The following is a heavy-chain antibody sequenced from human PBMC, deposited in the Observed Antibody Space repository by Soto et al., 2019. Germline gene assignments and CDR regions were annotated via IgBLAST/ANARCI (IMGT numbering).Heavy chain of an antibody. CDR2: MYHSGIT. V-gene: IGHV4-38-2*01. J-gene: IGHJ6*02. CDR1: GYSIRSGYF. D-gene: IGHD6-6*01. CDR3: ARSMYSTSAQLYYGMDV. Sequence: PSETLSLTCAASGYSIRSGYFWGWIRQPPGKGLEWIGSMYHSGITYYNLSLKGRVTISVDTSKNQLSRKLSSATAADTAVYYCARSMYSTSAQLYYGMDVWGQGTTVTVSS.